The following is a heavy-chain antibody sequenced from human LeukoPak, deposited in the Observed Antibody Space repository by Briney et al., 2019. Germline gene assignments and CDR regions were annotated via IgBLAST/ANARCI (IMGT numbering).Heavy chain of an antibody. D-gene: IGHD3-10*01. V-gene: IGHV1-24*01. CDR1: GYTLTELS. J-gene: IGHJ4*02. CDR2: FDPEDGGT. Sequence: ASVTVSCKVSGYTLTELSMHWVRQAPGKGVEGMGGFDPEDGGTIYEQKFQGRVTMTEDTSTDTAYMELSSLRSEDTAVYYCATGGVLLPVRGAYGYWGQGTLVTVSS. CDR3: ATGGVLLPVRGAYGY.